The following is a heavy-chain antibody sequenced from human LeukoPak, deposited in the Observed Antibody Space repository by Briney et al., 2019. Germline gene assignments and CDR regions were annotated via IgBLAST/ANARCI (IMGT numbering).Heavy chain of an antibody. J-gene: IGHJ4*02. Sequence: PSQTLSLTCTVSGGSISSGGYYWSWIRQHPGKGLEWIGYIYYSGSTYYNPSLKSRVTISVDTSKNQFSLKLSSVTAADTAVYYCAGAYSSGWLFDYWGQGTLVTVSS. D-gene: IGHD6-19*01. V-gene: IGHV4-31*03. CDR1: GGSISSGGYY. CDR3: AGAYSSGWLFDY. CDR2: IYYSGST.